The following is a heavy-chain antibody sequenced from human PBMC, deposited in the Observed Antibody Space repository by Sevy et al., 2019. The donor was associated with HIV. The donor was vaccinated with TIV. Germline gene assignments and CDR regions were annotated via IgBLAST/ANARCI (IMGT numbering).Heavy chain of an antibody. CDR1: GFTFSSYE. Sequence: GGSLRLSCAASGFTFSSYEMNWVRQAPGKGLEWVSYISSSGSSIYYADSVKGRFTISRDNAKNSLYLQMNSLRAEDTAVYYCARDNGIMVNSSSWFRWFGRSYYYVMDVWGQGTTVTVSS. J-gene: IGHJ6*02. V-gene: IGHV3-48*03. CDR2: ISSSGSSI. CDR3: ARDNGIMVNSSSWFRWFGRSYYYVMDV. D-gene: IGHD6-13*01.